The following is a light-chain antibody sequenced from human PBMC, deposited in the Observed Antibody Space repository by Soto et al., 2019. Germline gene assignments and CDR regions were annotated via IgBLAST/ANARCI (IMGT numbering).Light chain of an antibody. V-gene: IGLV2-14*01. Sequence: QSALTQPASVSGSPGQSITISCTGTGSDIGGYDYVSWFQQHPGKAPKLMLYEVTNRPSGVSNRVSGSKSGNTASLTISGLQAEDEAHYYCSSYRSSNTVVFGGGTKLTVL. CDR1: GSDIGGYDY. J-gene: IGLJ2*01. CDR2: EVT. CDR3: SSYRSSNTVV.